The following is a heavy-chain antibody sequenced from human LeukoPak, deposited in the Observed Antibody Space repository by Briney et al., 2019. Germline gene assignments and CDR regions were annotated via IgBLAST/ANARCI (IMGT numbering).Heavy chain of an antibody. D-gene: IGHD1-26*01. Sequence: GGSLRLSCAASGFTFSSYNMNWVRQAPGKGLGWVSSITSSSSYIYYADSVKGRFTISRDNAKNSLYLQMDSLRVEDTAEYYCARAPYSGNYGAYYYYYMDVWGKGTTVTVSS. CDR3: ARAPYSGNYGAYYYYYMDV. V-gene: IGHV3-21*06. J-gene: IGHJ6*03. CDR2: ITSSSSYI. CDR1: GFTFSSYN.